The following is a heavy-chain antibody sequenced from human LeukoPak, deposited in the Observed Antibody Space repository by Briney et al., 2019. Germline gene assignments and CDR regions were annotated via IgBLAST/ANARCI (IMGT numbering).Heavy chain of an antibody. CDR2: IYTSGST. Sequence: SETLSLTCTVSGGSISSYYWSWIRQPAGKGLEWIGRIYTSGSTNYNPSLKSRVTMSVDTSKNQFSLKLSSVTAADTAVYYCARDGTPFVAYYDFWSGHNYNWFDPWGQGTLVTVSS. CDR1: GGSISSYY. CDR3: ARDGTPFVAYYDFWSGHNYNWFDP. D-gene: IGHD3-3*01. V-gene: IGHV4-4*07. J-gene: IGHJ5*02.